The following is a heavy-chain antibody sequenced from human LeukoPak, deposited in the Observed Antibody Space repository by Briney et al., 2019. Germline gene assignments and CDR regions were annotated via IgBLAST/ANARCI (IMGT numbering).Heavy chain of an antibody. V-gene: IGHV4-38-2*01. J-gene: IGHJ4*02. D-gene: IGHD2-2*02. CDR3: ARRPAAILKFDY. CDR2: IYHSGST. Sequence: NPSETLSLTCAVSGYSISSGSYWGWIRQPPGKGLEWIGSIYHSGSTYYNPSLKSRVTISVDTSKNQFSLKLSSVTAADTAVYYCARRPAAILKFDYWGQGTLVTVSS. CDR1: GYSISSGSY.